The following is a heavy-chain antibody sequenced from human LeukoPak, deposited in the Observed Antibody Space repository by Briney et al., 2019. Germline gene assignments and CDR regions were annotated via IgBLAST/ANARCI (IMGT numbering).Heavy chain of an antibody. V-gene: IGHV4-39*01. D-gene: IGHD1-1*01. J-gene: IGHJ6*03. Sequence: PSETLSLTCTVSGGSISSSSYYWGWIRQPPGKGLEWIGSIYYSGSTYYNPSLKSRVTISVDTSKNQFSLKLSSVTAADTAVYYCANGVLYYYYMDVWGKGTTVTVSS. CDR1: GGSISSSSYY. CDR2: IYYSGST. CDR3: ANGVLYYYYMDV.